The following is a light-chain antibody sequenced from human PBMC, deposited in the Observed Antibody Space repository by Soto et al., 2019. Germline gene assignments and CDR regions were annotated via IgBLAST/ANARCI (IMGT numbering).Light chain of an antibody. V-gene: IGKV3-20*01. Sequence: EIVMTQSPATLSVSPGEGATLSCRASQGIGSTLAWYQHKPGQTPRLLIYGASSRATGIPDRFSGSGSGTDFTLTISRLEPEDFAVYYCQQYGSSSWTFGQGTKVDIK. CDR1: QGIGST. CDR2: GAS. J-gene: IGKJ1*01. CDR3: QQYGSSSWT.